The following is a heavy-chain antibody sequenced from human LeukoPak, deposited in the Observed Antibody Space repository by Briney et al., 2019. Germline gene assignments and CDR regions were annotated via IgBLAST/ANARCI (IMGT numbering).Heavy chain of an antibody. V-gene: IGHV3-23*01. CDR3: AKGIAAAGLYYFDY. CDR2: ISGSGGST. J-gene: IGHJ4*02. D-gene: IGHD6-13*01. CDR1: GFTFSSYA. Sequence: GGSLRLSCAASGFTFSSYAMSWVRQAPGKVLEWLSAISGSGGSTYYADSVKGRFTISRDNAKNSLYLQMNSLRAEDMALHYCAKGIAAAGLYYFDYWGQGTLVTVSS.